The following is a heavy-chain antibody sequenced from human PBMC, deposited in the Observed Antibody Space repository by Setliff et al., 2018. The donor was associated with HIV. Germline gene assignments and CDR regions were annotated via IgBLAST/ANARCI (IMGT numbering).Heavy chain of an antibody. CDR1: SGSFSGYY. Sequence: PSETLSLTCAVYSGSFSGYYWSWIRQPPGKGLEWIGEINHSGSTNYNPSLKSRVTMSVDTSKNQFPLKLNSVTAADTAVYYCARGRIADCTFDNWGQGTLVTVSS. CDR2: INHSGST. V-gene: IGHV4-34*01. CDR3: ARGRIADCTFDN. J-gene: IGHJ4*02. D-gene: IGHD6-13*01.